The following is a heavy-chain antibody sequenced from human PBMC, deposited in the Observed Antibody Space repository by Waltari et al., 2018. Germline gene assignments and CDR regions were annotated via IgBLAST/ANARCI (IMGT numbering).Heavy chain of an antibody. Sequence: EVQLVESGGGLVQPGGSLRLSCAASGFTFSSYAMHWVRRAPGKGLEYVSAISSNGGSTYYANSVKGRFTISRDNSKNTLYLQMGSLRAEDMAVYYCARAYYDFWRSHAIYYGMDVWGQGTTVTVSS. CDR3: ARAYYDFWRSHAIYYGMDV. D-gene: IGHD3-3*01. V-gene: IGHV3-64*01. CDR2: ISSNGGST. J-gene: IGHJ6*02. CDR1: GFTFSSYA.